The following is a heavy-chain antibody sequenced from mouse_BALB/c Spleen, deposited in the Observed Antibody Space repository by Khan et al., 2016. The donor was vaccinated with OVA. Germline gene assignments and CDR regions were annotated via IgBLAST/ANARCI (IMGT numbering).Heavy chain of an antibody. Sequence: EVELVESGGGVVKPGGSLKLSCSASGFTFSSFAMSWVRQTPEKRLEWVATISSGGHYTFYPDRVTGRFTISRDSARNTLYLQMSSLRSEYTGIYYCARSLDDYYARDYWGQGTSVTVSS. V-gene: IGHV5-9-3*01. CDR3: ARSLDDYYARDY. J-gene: IGHJ4*01. CDR2: ISSGGHYT. CDR1: GFTFSSFA.